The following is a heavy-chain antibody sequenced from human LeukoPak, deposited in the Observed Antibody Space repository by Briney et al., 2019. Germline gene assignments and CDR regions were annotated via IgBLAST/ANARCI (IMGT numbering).Heavy chain of an antibody. Sequence: GRSLRLSCAASGFTFSSYGMHWVRQAPGKGLEWVAVISYDGSNKYYADSVKGRFTISRDNSKNTLYLQMNSLRAEDTAVYYCAKVDYGGNSSGGDFDYWGQGTLVTVSS. CDR1: GFTFSSYG. CDR2: ISYDGSNK. V-gene: IGHV3-30*18. D-gene: IGHD4-23*01. J-gene: IGHJ4*02. CDR3: AKVDYGGNSSGGDFDY.